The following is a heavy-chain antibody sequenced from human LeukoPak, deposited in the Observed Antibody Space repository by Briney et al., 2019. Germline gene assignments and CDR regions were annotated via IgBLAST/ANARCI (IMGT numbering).Heavy chain of an antibody. CDR2: ITGTGENT. J-gene: IGHJ4*02. V-gene: IGHV3-23*01. D-gene: IGHD3-10*01. CDR3: AKIGGYFDY. CDR1: GFTFRSNS. Sequence: GGSLRLSCAASGFTFRSNSISWVRQAPGKGLEWVSAITGTGENTYYADFVKGRFTISRDNSNNTLYLQMNSLRAEDTAVYYCAKIGGYFDYRGQGTLVTVSS.